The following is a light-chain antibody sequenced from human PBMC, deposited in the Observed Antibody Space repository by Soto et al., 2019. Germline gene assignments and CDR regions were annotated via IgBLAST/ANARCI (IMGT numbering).Light chain of an antibody. V-gene: IGKV1-39*01. J-gene: IGKJ2*01. CDR3: QQSYSTLYT. CDR1: QSISSY. Sequence: DIQMTQSPSSLSASVGDRVTITCRASQSISSYLNWYQQKPGKAPKLLICAASSLQSGVPSRFSGSGSGTDFTLTISSLQPEDFATYYCQQSYSTLYTFGQGPKLEIK. CDR2: AAS.